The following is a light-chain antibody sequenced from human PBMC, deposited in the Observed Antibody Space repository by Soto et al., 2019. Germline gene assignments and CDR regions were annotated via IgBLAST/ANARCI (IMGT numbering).Light chain of an antibody. CDR2: GAS. CDR3: EQYGNSPWT. CDR1: ESVSNNQ. Sequence: EIVLTQSPGTLSLSPGEKVTLSCRASESVSNNQLAWYQQKPGQAPRLLIYGASRRAAGISDNFGGSGSGTVFTLTVNRREPDNFAIYYCEQYGNSPWTFGRGTKMEVK. J-gene: IGKJ1*01. V-gene: IGKV3-20*01.